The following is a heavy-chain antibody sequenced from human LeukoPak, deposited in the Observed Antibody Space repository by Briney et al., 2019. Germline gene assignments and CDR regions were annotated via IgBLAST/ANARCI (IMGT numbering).Heavy chain of an antibody. CDR1: GGSISSSSYY. CDR2: IYYSGST. V-gene: IGHV4-61*05. CDR3: ARAQWLVDYFDY. D-gene: IGHD6-19*01. Sequence: SETLSLTCTVSGGSISSSSYYWSWIRQPPGKGLEWIGYIYYSGSTNYNPSLKSRVTISVDTSKNQFSLKLSSVTAADTAVYYCARAQWLVDYFDYWGQGTLVTVSS. J-gene: IGHJ4*02.